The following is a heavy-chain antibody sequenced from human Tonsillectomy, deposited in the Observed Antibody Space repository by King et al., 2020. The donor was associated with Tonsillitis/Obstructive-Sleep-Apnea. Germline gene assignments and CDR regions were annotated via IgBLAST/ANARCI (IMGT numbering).Heavy chain of an antibody. J-gene: IGHJ4*02. CDR3: ASTNPLGYYFYY. CDR1: GFTVRSNY. V-gene: IGHV3-53*01. CDR2: LYSGGST. Sequence: VQLVESGGGLIQPGGSLRLSCAASGFTVRSNYMSWVRQAPGKGLDWVSVLYSGGSTSYADSVKGRFTISRDNSKNTLYLQMNSLGAEDTAVYYCASTNPLGYYFYYWGQGTLVTVSS.